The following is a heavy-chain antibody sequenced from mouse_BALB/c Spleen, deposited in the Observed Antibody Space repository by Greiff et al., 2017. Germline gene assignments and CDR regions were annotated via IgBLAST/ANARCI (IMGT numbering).Heavy chain of an antibody. V-gene: IGHV5-6-4*01. CDR3: TRDYYGSPLFAY. D-gene: IGHD1-1*01. J-gene: IGHJ3*01. CDR1: GFTFSSYT. Sequence: EVKLMESGGGLVKPGGSLKLSCAASGFTFSSYTMSWVRQTPEKRLEWVATISSGGSYTYYPDSVKGRFTISRDNAKNTLYLQMSSLKSEDTAMYYCTRDYYGSPLFAYWGQGTLVTVSA. CDR2: ISSGGSYT.